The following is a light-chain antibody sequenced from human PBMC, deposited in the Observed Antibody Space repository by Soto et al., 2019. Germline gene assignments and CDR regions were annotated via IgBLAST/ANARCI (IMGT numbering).Light chain of an antibody. J-gene: IGKJ2*01. V-gene: IGKV3-15*01. Sequence: EIILTQSPASLSVSPGERATLSCRASQSVNNNLAWYQQKRGQAPRLLIYGASTRATGIPGRFRGSGSGTEFTLTITSLQSEDFAVYFCQQYNNWPPDTLGKWNQLEIK. CDR2: GAS. CDR1: QSVNNN. CDR3: QQYNNWPPDT.